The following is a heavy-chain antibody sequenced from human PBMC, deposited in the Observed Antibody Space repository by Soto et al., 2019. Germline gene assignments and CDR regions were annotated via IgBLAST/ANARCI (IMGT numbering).Heavy chain of an antibody. D-gene: IGHD3-16*01. CDR1: GFTFSSYW. J-gene: IGHJ3*02. CDR3: ARESYGAFDI. V-gene: IGHV3-74*01. CDR2: INSDGSST. Sequence: GESLKIPCAASGFTFSSYWMHWVRQAPGKGLVWVSRINSDGSSTSYADSVKGRFTISRDNAKNTLYLQMNSLRAEDTAVYYCARESYGAFDIWGQGTMVTVSS.